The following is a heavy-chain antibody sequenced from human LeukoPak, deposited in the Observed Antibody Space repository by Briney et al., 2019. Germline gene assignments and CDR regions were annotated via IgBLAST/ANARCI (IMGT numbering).Heavy chain of an antibody. CDR2: INAGNGNT. D-gene: IGHD6-19*01. V-gene: IGHV1-3*01. CDR3: AREQWLAAFDI. J-gene: IGHJ3*02. CDR1: GYTFTSYA. Sequence: ASVKVSCKASGYTFTSYAMHWVRQAPGQRLEWMGWINAGNGNTKYSQKLQGRVTMTTDTSTSTAYMELRSLRSDDTAVYYCAREQWLAAFDIWGQGTMVTVSS.